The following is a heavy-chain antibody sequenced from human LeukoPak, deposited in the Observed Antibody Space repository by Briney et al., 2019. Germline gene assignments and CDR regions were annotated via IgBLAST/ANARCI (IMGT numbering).Heavy chain of an antibody. CDR1: GFTFSSYA. CDR3: ARVEYYGSGSYYSTPYYFDY. Sequence: PGGSLRLSCAASGFTFSSYAMSWVRQAPGKGLEWVSAISGSGGSTYYADSVKGRFTISRDNSKNTLYLQMNSLRAEDTAVYYCARVEYYGSGSYYSTPYYFDYWGQGTLVTVSS. D-gene: IGHD3-10*01. J-gene: IGHJ4*02. V-gene: IGHV3-23*01. CDR2: ISGSGGST.